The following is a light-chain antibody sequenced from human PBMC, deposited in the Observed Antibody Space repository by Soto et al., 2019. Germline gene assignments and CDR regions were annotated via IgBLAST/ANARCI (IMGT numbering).Light chain of an antibody. CDR1: QSVGSI. CDR2: GAY. J-gene: IGKJ1*01. Sequence: IVMTQSPATLSVSPGERATLSCRAGQSVGSILAWYQQKPGQSPRLLIYGAYTRATGAPARFSGSGSGTEFTLTISSLQSEDCALYYCQQYYDWPPTFGQGTKVDI. V-gene: IGKV3-15*01. CDR3: QQYYDWPPT.